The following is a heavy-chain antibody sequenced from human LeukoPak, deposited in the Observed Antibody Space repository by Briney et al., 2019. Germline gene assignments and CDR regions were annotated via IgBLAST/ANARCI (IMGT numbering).Heavy chain of an antibody. CDR2: ISGSGGST. D-gene: IGHD2-15*01. CDR3: AKDRLFGGASEYFQH. J-gene: IGHJ1*01. V-gene: IGHV3-23*01. Sequence: GGSLRLSCAASGLTFSSYAMSWVRQAPGKGLEWVSAISGSGGSTYYADSVKGRFTISRDNSKNTLYLQMNSLRAEDTAVYYCAKDRLFGGASEYFQHWGQGTLVTVSS. CDR1: GLTFSSYA.